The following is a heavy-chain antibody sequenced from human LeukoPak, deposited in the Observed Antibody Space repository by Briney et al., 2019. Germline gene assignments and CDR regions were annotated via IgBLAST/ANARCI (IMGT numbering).Heavy chain of an antibody. V-gene: IGHV4-4*07. J-gene: IGHJ5*02. CDR2: IYTSGST. D-gene: IGHD2-15*01. CDR3: ARGVVVVAATLNWFDP. CDR1: GDSISSFY. Sequence: SETLSLTCTVSGDSISSFYWSWIRQPAGKGLEWIGHIYTSGSTNYSPSLKSRVTMSVDTSKNQFSLKLSSVTAADTAVYYCARGVVVVAATLNWFDPWGQGTLVTVSS.